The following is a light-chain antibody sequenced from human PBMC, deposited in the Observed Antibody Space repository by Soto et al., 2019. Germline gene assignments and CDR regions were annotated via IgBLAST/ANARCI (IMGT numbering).Light chain of an antibody. CDR3: SSYTTSTLYV. V-gene: IGLV2-14*01. CDR2: EVS. CDR1: ISDVGGYNY. Sequence: QSALTQPASVSGSPGQSITISCTGTISDVGGYNYVSWYQQHPGKAPKLMISEVSKRPSGVSNRFSGSKSGNTASLTISGLQAEDEADYYCSSYTTSTLYVFGTGTKVTVL. J-gene: IGLJ1*01.